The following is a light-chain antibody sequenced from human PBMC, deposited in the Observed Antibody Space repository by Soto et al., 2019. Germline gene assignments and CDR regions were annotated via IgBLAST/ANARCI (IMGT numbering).Light chain of an antibody. CDR3: QQYNNWPLG. Sequence: EIMMTQSPATLSVSPGERATLSCRASQNINNKIAWYQQKPGQAPRLLMSDAFTRATGIPSRFSGSGSGTEFTLTIRSLQSVEFAVYYCQQYNNWPLGFGGGTKVEIK. V-gene: IGKV3-15*01. CDR1: QNINNK. J-gene: IGKJ4*01. CDR2: DAF.